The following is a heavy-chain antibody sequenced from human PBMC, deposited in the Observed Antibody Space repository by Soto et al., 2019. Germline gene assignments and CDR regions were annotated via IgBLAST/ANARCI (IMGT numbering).Heavy chain of an antibody. D-gene: IGHD3-22*01. V-gene: IGHV4-30-2*01. CDR1: GGSISSGGYS. Sequence: SETLSLTCAVSGGSISSGGYSWSWIRQPPGKGLEWIGYIYHSGSTYYNPSLKSRVTISVDRSKNQFSLKLSSVTAADTAVYYCTGAYYDIDGYILAPWGQGTSVTVSS. CDR2: IYHSGST. J-gene: IGHJ5*02. CDR3: TGAYYDIDGYILAP.